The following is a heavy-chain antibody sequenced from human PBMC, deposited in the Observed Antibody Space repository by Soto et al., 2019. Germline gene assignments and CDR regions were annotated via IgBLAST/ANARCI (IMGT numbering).Heavy chain of an antibody. V-gene: IGHV1-3*01. CDR2: INAGNGNT. CDR3: ATAHRRRYYYNDMDV. J-gene: IGHJ6*02. CDR1: GYTFTSYA. Sequence: QVQLVQSGAEVKKPGASVKVSCKASGYTFTSYAMHWVRQAPGQRLEWMGWINAGNGNTKYSQKFQGRVSITRDTSASNAYMKLSSLGSEDTAEYYCATAHRRRYYYNDMDVWGQGTTVTVSS.